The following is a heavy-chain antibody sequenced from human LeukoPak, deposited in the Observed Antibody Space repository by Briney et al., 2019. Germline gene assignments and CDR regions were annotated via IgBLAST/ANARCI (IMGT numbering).Heavy chain of an antibody. CDR1: GFTFSSYG. V-gene: IGHV3-15*01. J-gene: IGHJ4*02. CDR3: TTCYYDFWSGYYRDYFDY. CDR2: IKSKTDGGTT. Sequence: GGSLRLSCAASGFTFSSYGMHWVRRAPGKGLEWVGRIKSKTDGGTTDYAAPVKGRFTISRDDSKNTLYLQMNSLKTEDTAVYYCTTCYYDFWSGYYRDYFDYWGQGTLVTVSS. D-gene: IGHD3-3*01.